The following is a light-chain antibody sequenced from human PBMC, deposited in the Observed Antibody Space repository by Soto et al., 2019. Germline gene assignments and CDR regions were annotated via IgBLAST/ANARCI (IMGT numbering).Light chain of an antibody. J-gene: IGKJ5*01. CDR3: QQRGNWPPIT. Sequence: EIVMTQSPATLSVSPGERATLSCRASQSVSSNYLAWYQQKPGRAPRLLIYGASSRDTGIPDRFSGSGSGTDFTLTISSLEPEDFALYYCQQRGNWPPITFGQGTRLEIK. V-gene: IGKV3D-20*02. CDR1: QSVSSNY. CDR2: GAS.